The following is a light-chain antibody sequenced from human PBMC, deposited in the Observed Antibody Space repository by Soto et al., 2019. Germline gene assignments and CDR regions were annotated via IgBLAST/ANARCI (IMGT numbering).Light chain of an antibody. V-gene: IGKV3-15*01. CDR1: QNVSSN. CDR3: QQYNNWPPT. Sequence: EIVMTQSPATLSVSPGERATLSCRASQNVSSNLAWYQQKPGQAPRLLIYGASTRATGIPARFSGSGSGTEFTLTIRSLQSEDFAVYYCQQYNNWPPTFGQGTRLEIK. CDR2: GAS. J-gene: IGKJ5*01.